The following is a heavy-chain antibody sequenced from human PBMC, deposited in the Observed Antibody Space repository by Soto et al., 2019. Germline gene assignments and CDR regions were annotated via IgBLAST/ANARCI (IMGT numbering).Heavy chain of an antibody. V-gene: IGHV1-69*08. CDR3: ARDPRAHSMELEEYYMDV. Sequence: QVQLVQSGAEVKKPGSSVKVSCKASGGTFSSYTISWVRQAPGQGLEWMGRIIPILGIANYAQKFQGRVKITADKYTSTANMELSSLRSEDTAVYYCARDPRAHSMELEEYYMDVWGKGTTVTVSS. D-gene: IGHD1-7*01. CDR2: IIPILGIA. CDR1: GGTFSSYT. J-gene: IGHJ6*03.